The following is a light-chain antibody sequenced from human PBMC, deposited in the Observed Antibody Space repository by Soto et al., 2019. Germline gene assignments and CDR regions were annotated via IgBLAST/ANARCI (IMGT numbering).Light chain of an antibody. CDR3: QQYGSSPPT. J-gene: IGKJ1*01. CDR2: GAS. Sequence: EIVFTQSPATLSFSPGERATLSFRASQSVSSYLAWYQQKPGQAPRLLIYGASSRATGIPDRFSGSGSGTDFTLTISRLEPEDFAVYYCQQYGSSPPTFGQGTKVDIK. CDR1: QSVSSY. V-gene: IGKV3-20*01.